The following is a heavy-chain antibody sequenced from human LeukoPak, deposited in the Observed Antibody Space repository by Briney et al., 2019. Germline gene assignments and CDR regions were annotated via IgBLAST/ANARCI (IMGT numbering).Heavy chain of an antibody. Sequence: GGSLRLSCAASGFTFSSYWMSWVRQAPGKGLEWVSYISSSSSTIYYADSVKGRFTISRDNAKNSLYLQMNSLRAEDTAVYYCARVHSPRLRFLKYWGQGTLVTVSS. V-gene: IGHV3-48*01. D-gene: IGHD3-3*01. CDR1: GFTFSSYW. CDR2: ISSSSSTI. CDR3: ARVHSPRLRFLKY. J-gene: IGHJ4*02.